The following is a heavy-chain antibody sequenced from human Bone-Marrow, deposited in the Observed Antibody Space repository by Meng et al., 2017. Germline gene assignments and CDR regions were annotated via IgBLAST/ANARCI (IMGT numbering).Heavy chain of an antibody. V-gene: IGHV3-21*01. Sequence: GESLKISCTASGFSFSSYSLNWVRQAPGKGLEWVSSISGDSVHIMYGDSAKGRFTTSRDDAESSMYLQMNNLREEDTALYFCARFEMVTFLPLDSWGQGTLVTVPQ. CDR1: GFSFSSYS. D-gene: IGHD2-21*02. CDR2: ISGDSVHI. CDR3: ARFEMVTFLPLDS. J-gene: IGHJ4*02.